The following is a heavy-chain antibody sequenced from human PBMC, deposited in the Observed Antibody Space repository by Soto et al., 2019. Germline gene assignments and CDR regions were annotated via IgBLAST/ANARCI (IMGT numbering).Heavy chain of an antibody. CDR3: ARRQGYYDFWSGYSTRYYFDY. J-gene: IGHJ4*02. V-gene: IGHV4-39*01. D-gene: IGHD3-3*01. CDR1: GGSISSSSYY. CDR2: IYYSGST. Sequence: QLQLQESGPGLVKPSETLSLTCTVSGGSISSSSYYWGWIRQPPGKGLEWIGSIYYSGSTYYNPSVKSRVTISVDTSKNQFSLKLSSVTAADTAVYYCARRQGYYDFWSGYSTRYYFDYWGQGTLVTVSS.